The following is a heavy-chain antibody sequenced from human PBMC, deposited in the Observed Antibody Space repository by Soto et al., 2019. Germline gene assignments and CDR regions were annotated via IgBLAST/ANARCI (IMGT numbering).Heavy chain of an antibody. V-gene: IGHV1-8*01. J-gene: IGHJ5*02. D-gene: IGHD4-17*01. CDR1: GNTFTNYD. CDR3: ARAVKSGDYSRWFVP. CDR2: MNPNSGDT. Sequence: QVQLVQSGAEVKKPGASVKVSCKASGNTFTNYDINWVRQATGQGLEYLGWMNPNSGDTAYVQKFKGRVTMTWDTSITTAYMELRRLRSEDTAVYFCARAVKSGDYSRWFVPWGQGTLVTVSS.